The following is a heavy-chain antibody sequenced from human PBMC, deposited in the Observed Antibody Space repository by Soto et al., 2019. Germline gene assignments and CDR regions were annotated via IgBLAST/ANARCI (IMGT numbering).Heavy chain of an antibody. CDR3: ARHSGDTTSSNMVRGVITLNYYYYMDV. J-gene: IGHJ6*03. V-gene: IGHV4-39*01. CDR2: IYYSGST. D-gene: IGHD3-10*01. Sequence: SETLSLTCTVSGGSISSSSYYWGWIRQPPGKGLEWIGSIYYSGSTYYNPSLKSRVTISVDTSKNQFSLKLSSVTAADTAVYYCARHSGDTTSSNMVRGVITLNYYYYMDVWGKGTTVTVSS. CDR1: GGSISSSSYY.